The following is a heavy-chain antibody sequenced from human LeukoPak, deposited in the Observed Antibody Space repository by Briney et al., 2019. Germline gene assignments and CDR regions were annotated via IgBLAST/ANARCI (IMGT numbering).Heavy chain of an antibody. D-gene: IGHD5-18*01. J-gene: IGHJ4*02. V-gene: IGHV3-7*03. CDR2: IKNDGSEI. Sequence: GGSLRLSCAASGFVFRNYFMSWVRQAPGKGLEWVASIKNDGSEIYYVDSVRGRYTISRDNTKNSLYLQMNSLRAEDTAVYYCARRGYSYGYDYWGQGTLVTVSS. CDR3: ARRGYSYGYDY. CDR1: GFVFRNYF.